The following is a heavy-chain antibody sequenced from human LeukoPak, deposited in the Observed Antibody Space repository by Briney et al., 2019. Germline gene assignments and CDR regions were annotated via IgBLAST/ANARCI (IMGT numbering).Heavy chain of an antibody. Sequence: GGSLRLSCAASGFTFSSYAMSWVRQAPGKGLEWVSVIYSGGSTYHADSVKGRFTISRDNSKNTLYLQMDSLRAEDTAVYYCARERRKNSGSGSYYADLYYWGQGTLVTVSS. CDR2: IYSGGST. V-gene: IGHV3-66*01. CDR3: ARERRKNSGSGSYYADLYY. D-gene: IGHD3-10*01. J-gene: IGHJ4*02. CDR1: GFTFSSYA.